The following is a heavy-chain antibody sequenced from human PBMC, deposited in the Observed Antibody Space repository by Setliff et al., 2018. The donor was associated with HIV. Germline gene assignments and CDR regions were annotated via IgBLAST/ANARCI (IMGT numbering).Heavy chain of an antibody. CDR2: INAGNGHT. CDR1: GYTFTSYA. J-gene: IGHJ4*02. Sequence: ASVKVSCKASGYTFTSYALHWVRQAPGQRLEWMGWINAGNGHTKYSQKFQGRVSITRDTSASTAYMELTSLTSEDTAVYYCAREHGEYCSGGNCYHHYYFDYWGPGTLVTVSS. V-gene: IGHV1-3*01. D-gene: IGHD2-15*01. CDR3: AREHGEYCSGGNCYHHYYFDY.